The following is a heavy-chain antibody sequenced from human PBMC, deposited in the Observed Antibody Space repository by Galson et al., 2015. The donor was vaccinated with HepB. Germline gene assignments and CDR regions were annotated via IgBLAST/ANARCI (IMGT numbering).Heavy chain of an antibody. CDR1: GYHFPNYW. Sequence: QSGAEVKKPGESLRISCKGSGYHFPNYWIGWVRQMPGKGLEWMGIIYPGDSDTRYSPSSQGQVTISADKSISTAYLQWSRLKASDTGMYYCARQASRPTHCSPYNSDFWGQGTLVTVSS. CDR3: ARQASRPTHCSPYNSDF. V-gene: IGHV5-51*03. CDR2: IYPGDSDT. D-gene: IGHD6-6*01. J-gene: IGHJ4*02.